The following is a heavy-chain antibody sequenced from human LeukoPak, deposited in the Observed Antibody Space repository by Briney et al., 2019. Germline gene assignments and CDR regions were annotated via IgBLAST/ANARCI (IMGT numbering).Heavy chain of an antibody. CDR2: ISSSSSYI. J-gene: IGHJ1*01. D-gene: IGHD3-16*01. Sequence: KTGGSLRLSCAASGFTFDDYGMSWVRQAPGKGLEWVSSISSSSSYIYYADSVKGRFTISRDNAKNSLYLQMNSLRAEDTAVYYCASTLRGKYFQHWGQGTLVTVSS. V-gene: IGHV3-21*01. CDR1: GFTFDDYG. CDR3: ASTLRGKYFQH.